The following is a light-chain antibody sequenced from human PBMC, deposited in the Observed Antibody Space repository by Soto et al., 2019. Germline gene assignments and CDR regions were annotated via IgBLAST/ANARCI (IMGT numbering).Light chain of an antibody. CDR2: DAS. J-gene: IGKJ5*01. CDR3: QQHAVSMYT. V-gene: IGKV3D-20*02. Sequence: EIVMTQSPATLSVSPGERATLSCRPSQSLSSSFLAWYQQKPGQAPRLLIFDASTRATGIPARFSGSGSGTDFTLTISRLEPEDSAVYYCQQHAVSMYTFGQGTRLEI. CDR1: QSLSSSF.